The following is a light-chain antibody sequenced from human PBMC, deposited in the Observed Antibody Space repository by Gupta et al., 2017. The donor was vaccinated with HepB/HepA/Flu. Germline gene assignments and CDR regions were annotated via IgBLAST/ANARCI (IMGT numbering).Light chain of an antibody. V-gene: IGLV2-14*03. CDR3: SAYTGSSTV. J-gene: IGLJ1*01. CDR1: SSDIGGYNY. Sequence: QSALTQPASVSGSPGQSITISCTGTSSDIGGYNYVSWYQQHPGTAPKLMIYDVSNRPSGVSDRFSGSKSGNTASLTISGLQAEDDADYYCSAYTGSSTVFGTGTEVTVL. CDR2: DVS.